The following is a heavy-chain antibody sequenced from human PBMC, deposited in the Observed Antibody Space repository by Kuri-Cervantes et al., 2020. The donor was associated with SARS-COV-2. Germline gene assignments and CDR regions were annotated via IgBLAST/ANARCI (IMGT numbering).Heavy chain of an antibody. Sequence: GESLKISCAASGFTFGASDMNWVRQSPGKGLEWVSYISSGRRSIYYTDAVKGRFTISRDNGKNSLFLQMNSLRAEDTAVYYCARLIAPGESSGSGWNDYWGQGTLVTVSS. D-gene: IGHD6-19*01. CDR1: GFTFGASD. J-gene: IGHJ4*02. V-gene: IGHV3-48*01. CDR2: ISSGRRSI. CDR3: ARLIAPGESSGSGWNDY.